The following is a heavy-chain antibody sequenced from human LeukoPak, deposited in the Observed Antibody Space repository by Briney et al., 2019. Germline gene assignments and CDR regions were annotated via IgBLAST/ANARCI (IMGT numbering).Heavy chain of an antibody. D-gene: IGHD3-22*01. CDR2: ISGSGSTV. CDR1: GFTFRNYE. J-gene: IGHJ4*02. CDR3: ARYYYDSSGSYFDY. V-gene: IGHV3-48*03. Sequence: PGGSLRLSCVVSGFTFRNYEMNWVRQAPGKGLEWVSYISGSGSTVYYADSVEGRFTISRDNAKSSLYLQVNSLTADDTAFYYCARYYYDSSGSYFDYWGQGTLVTVSS.